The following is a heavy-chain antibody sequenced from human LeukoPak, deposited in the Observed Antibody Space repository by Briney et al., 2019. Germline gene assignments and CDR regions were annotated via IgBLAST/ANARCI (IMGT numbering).Heavy chain of an antibody. J-gene: IGHJ3*02. CDR1: GFTFSSYG. CDR3: AKYYYVSGSFSFDI. D-gene: IGHD3-10*01. V-gene: IGHV3-30*18. Sequence: GGSLRLSCAASGFTFSSYGLHWVRQAPGKGLEWVAVISYDGSNKYYADSVKGRFTISRDNSKNTLYLQMNSLRAEDTAVYYCAKYYYVSGSFSFDIWGQGTMVTVSS. CDR2: ISYDGSNK.